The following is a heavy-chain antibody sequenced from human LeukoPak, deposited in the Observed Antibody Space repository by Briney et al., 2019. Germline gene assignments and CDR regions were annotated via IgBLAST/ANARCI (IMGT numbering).Heavy chain of an antibody. Sequence: SVKVSCKASGGTFSSYAISWVRQAPGQGLEWMGGIIPIFGTANYAQKFQGRVTITADESTSTAYMELSSLRSEDTAVYYCARVTSDGYNYRYFDYWGQGTLVTVSS. J-gene: IGHJ4*02. CDR2: IIPIFGTA. V-gene: IGHV1-69*01. CDR3: ARVTSDGYNYRYFDY. CDR1: GGTFSSYA. D-gene: IGHD5-24*01.